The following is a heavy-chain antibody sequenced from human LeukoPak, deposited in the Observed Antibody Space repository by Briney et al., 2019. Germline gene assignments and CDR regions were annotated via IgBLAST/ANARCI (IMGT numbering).Heavy chain of an antibody. D-gene: IGHD4-11*01. Sequence: PGGFLNISCEASGFTFSDYYMSWIRQDTGKGLEWVSYISSSGSTIYYADSVKGRFTISRDNAKNSLYLQMNSLRAEDTAVYYCARDPIYSNRLRYYYMDVWGKGTTVTVSS. V-gene: IGHV3-11*01. CDR3: ARDPIYSNRLRYYYMDV. J-gene: IGHJ6*03. CDR1: GFTFSDYY. CDR2: ISSSGSTI.